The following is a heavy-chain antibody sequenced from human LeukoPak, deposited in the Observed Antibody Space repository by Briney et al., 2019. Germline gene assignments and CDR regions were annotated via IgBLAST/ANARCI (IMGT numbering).Heavy chain of an antibody. J-gene: IGHJ6*03. CDR1: GFTFSSYG. D-gene: IGHD3-22*01. Sequence: GGSLRLSCAASGFTFSSYGMSWVRQAPGKGLEWVSYISSSSSTIYYADSVKGRSTISRDNAKNSLYLQMNSLRAEDTAVYYCARRDVIVVVTHYYYYMDVWGKGTTVTVSS. CDR2: ISSSSSTI. CDR3: ARRDVIVVVTHYYYYMDV. V-gene: IGHV3-48*01.